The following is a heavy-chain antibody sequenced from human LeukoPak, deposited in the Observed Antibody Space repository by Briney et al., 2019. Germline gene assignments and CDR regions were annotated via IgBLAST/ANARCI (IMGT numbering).Heavy chain of an antibody. CDR2: IKQDRSEK. V-gene: IGHV3-7*01. Sequence: GGSLRLSREGSGFSFSSYWMTWVRQAPGKGLEWVANIKQDRSEKYYVDSVRGRFTISRDNAKNSLYLQMNSLRAEDTAMYYCARQRYSDYWGQGTLVTVSS. CDR1: GFSFSSYW. D-gene: IGHD1-26*01. J-gene: IGHJ4*02. CDR3: ARQRYSDY.